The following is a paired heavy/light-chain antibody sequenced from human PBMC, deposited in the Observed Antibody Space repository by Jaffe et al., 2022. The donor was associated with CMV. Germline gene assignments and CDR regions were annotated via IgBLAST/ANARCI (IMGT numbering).Heavy chain of an antibody. Sequence: EVQLVESGGGLVQPGGSLRLSCAASGFTFSSYWMSWVRQAPGKGLEWVANIKQDGSEKYYVDSVKGRFTISRDNAKNSLYLQMNSLRAEDTAVYYCARVGPRTTIFGVGAYYYYGMDVWGQGTTVTVSS. V-gene: IGHV3-7*01. CDR2: IKQDGSEK. CDR1: GFTFSSYW. CDR3: ARVGPRTTIFGVGAYYYYGMDV. J-gene: IGHJ6*02. D-gene: IGHD3-3*01.
Light chain of an antibody. CDR2: GAS. V-gene: IGKV3-15*01. CDR1: QSVSSN. CDR3: QQYNNWPAMYT. Sequence: EIVMTQSPATLSVSPGERATLSCRASQSVSSNLAWYQQKPGQAPRLLIYGASTRATGIPARFSGSGSGTEFTLTISSLQSEDFAVYYCQQYNNWPAMYTFGQGTKLEIK. J-gene: IGKJ2*01.